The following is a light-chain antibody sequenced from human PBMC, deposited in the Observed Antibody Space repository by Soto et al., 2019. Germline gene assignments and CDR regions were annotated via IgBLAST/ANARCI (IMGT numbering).Light chain of an antibody. CDR2: DDN. CDR1: SSTIGSNY. V-gene: IGLV1-47*02. J-gene: IGLJ3*02. Sequence: QSVLTQPPSASGTPGPRVTISCSGSSSTIGSNYVYWYQQLPGTAPKLLVFDDNQRPSGVPDRFSDSKSGTSASLAISGLRSEDEADYYCAAWDNSLSGRVFGGGTKLTVL. CDR3: AAWDNSLSGRV.